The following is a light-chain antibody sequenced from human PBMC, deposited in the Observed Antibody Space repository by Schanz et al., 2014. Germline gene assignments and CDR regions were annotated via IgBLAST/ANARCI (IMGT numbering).Light chain of an antibody. V-gene: IGLV2-14*02. CDR1: SSDIGNYNL. J-gene: IGLJ2*01. CDR3: NSYAGSNNLV. Sequence: QSALTQPASVSASPGQSITISCTGTSSDIGNYNLVSWYQQHPGKAPKLMIYEGSRRPSGVPDRFSGSKSGNTASLTVSGLQAEDEADYYCNSYAGSNNLVFGGGTKLTVL. CDR2: EGS.